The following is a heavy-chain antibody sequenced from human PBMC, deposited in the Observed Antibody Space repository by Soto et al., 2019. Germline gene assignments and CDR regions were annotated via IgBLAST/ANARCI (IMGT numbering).Heavy chain of an antibody. D-gene: IGHD2-2*01. CDR1: GGTFSSYA. CDR2: IIPIFGTA. V-gene: IGHV1-69*01. J-gene: IGHJ5*02. Sequence: QVQLVQSGAEVKKPGSSVKVSCKASGGTFSSYAISWVRPAPGQGLEWMGGIIPIFGTANYAQKFQGRVTITADESTSTAYMEMGSLRSEDTAMYYCARDHPGEAPAAAELPNWFYPWGQGTLVTVSS. CDR3: ARDHPGEAPAAAELPNWFYP.